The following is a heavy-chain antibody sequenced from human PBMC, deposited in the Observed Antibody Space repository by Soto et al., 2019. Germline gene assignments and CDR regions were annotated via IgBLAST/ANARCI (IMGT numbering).Heavy chain of an antibody. D-gene: IGHD2-2*01. V-gene: IGHV3-23*01. CDR3: AKAPVGSCRGSICYAFDY. J-gene: IGHJ4*02. CDR2: ISGSDPGT. Sequence: EVQLLESGGGLVQPGGSLRLSCAASGFTFSTYAMSWVRQAPGKRLEWVSAISGSDPGTYHADSVRGRCTISRDNSKNTLYLQMNSLRAEDSAIYYCAKAPVGSCRGSICYAFDYWGQGTLVTVSS. CDR1: GFTFSTYA.